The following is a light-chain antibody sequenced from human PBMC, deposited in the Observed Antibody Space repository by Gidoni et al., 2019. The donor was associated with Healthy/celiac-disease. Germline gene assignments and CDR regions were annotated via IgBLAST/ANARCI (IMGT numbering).Light chain of an antibody. Sequence: AIQMTPSPSSLSASVGDRVPITCRASQDIRKALSWYQQKPGKAPKLLIYAASSLQSGVPSRFSGSGSGTDFTLTISSLQPEDIATYYCLQDYNFPLTFGQGTKVEIK. CDR3: LQDYNFPLT. CDR2: AAS. V-gene: IGKV1-6*01. CDR1: QDIRKA. J-gene: IGKJ1*01.